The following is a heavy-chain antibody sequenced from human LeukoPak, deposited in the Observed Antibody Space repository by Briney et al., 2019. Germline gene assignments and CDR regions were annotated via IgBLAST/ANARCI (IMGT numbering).Heavy chain of an antibody. CDR1: GFTFSSYS. V-gene: IGHV3-48*01. J-gene: IGHJ4*02. CDR3: AKDSSYFSFDY. D-gene: IGHD3-3*01. Sequence: GGSLRLSCAASGFTFSSYSMNWVRQAPGKGLEWVSYISSSSSTIYYADSVKGRFTISRDNAKNTLYLQVNSLRAEDTAVYYCAKDSSYFSFDYWGQGTLVTVSS. CDR2: ISSSSSTI.